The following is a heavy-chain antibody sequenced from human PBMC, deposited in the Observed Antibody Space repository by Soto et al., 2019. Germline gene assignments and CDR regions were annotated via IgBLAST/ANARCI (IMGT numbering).Heavy chain of an antibody. CDR1: GYTLTELS. V-gene: IGHV1-24*01. J-gene: IGHJ4*02. CDR2: FDPEDGET. Sequence: ASVKVSCKVSGYTLTELSMHWVRQAPGKGLEWMGGFDPEDGETIYAQKFQGRVTMTEDTSTDTAYMELSSLRSEDTAVYYCATGPGLAYYFDYWGQGTLVTVSS. CDR3: ATGPGLAYYFDY.